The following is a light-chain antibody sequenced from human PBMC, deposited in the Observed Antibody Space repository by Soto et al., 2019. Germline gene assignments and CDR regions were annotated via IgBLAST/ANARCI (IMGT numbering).Light chain of an antibody. Sequence: AIQMTQSPSSLSASVGDRVTITCRASQGIRNDLDWFQQKPGKAPKLLIYAASTLQSGVPSRFSGSGSGTDFTLTISCLQSEDFATYYCQQYYSYPRTFGQGTKVDIK. CDR2: AAS. CDR3: QQYYSYPRT. V-gene: IGKV1-6*01. J-gene: IGKJ1*01. CDR1: QGIRND.